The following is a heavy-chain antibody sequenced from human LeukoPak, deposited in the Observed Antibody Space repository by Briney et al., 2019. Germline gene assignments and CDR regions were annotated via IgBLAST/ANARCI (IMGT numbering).Heavy chain of an antibody. D-gene: IGHD1-1*01. CDR3: VRIQPNRGEWAFYI. CDR2: ISNSGST. J-gene: IGHJ3*02. CDR1: GGPISSYY. Sequence: SETLSLTCSVSGGPISSYYWSWIRQPPGEGLEWIGYISNSGSTKYNPSLKSRVTISEDTSKNQLSLRLSSVTAADTAVYHCVRIQPNRGEWAFYILGQGTMVSVSS. V-gene: IGHV4-59*01.